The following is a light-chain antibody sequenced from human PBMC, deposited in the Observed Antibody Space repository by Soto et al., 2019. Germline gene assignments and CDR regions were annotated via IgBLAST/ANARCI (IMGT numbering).Light chain of an antibody. CDR3: QQYGSSPWAA. CDR2: GAS. Sequence: EFVLTQSPCTLSLSPGERATLSCRASQSVSSSYLAWYQQKPGQAPRLLIYGASSRATGIPDRFSGSGSGTDFTLTISRLEPEDFAVYYCQQYGSSPWAAFGQGTRLEVK. J-gene: IGKJ5*01. V-gene: IGKV3-20*01. CDR1: QSVSSSY.